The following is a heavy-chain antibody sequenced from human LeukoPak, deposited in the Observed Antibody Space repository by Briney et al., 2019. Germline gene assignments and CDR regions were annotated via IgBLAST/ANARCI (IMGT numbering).Heavy chain of an antibody. Sequence: GASVKVSCKASGYTFTGYYMHWVRQAPGQGLEWMGWINPNSGGTNYAQKFQGRVTMTRDTPISTAYMELSRLTSDDRAVYYCAREIDGAIAAAGTGAFDIWGQGTMVTVSS. V-gene: IGHV1-2*02. J-gene: IGHJ3*02. CDR3: AREIDGAIAAAGTGAFDI. CDR1: GYTFTGYY. D-gene: IGHD6-13*01. CDR2: INPNSGGT.